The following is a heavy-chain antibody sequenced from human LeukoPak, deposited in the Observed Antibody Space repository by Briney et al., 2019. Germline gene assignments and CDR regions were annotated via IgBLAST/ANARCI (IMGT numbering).Heavy chain of an antibody. D-gene: IGHD3-9*01. CDR3: ARSVLRYFGWLSPLDY. CDR2: INPNSGGT. V-gene: IGHV1-2*02. J-gene: IGHJ4*02. CDR1: GYTFTGYY. Sequence: ASVKVSCKASGYTFTGYYMHWVRQAPGQGLEWMGWINPNSGGTNYAQKFQGRVTMTRDTSISTAYMELSRLRSDDTAVYYCARSVLRYFGWLSPLDYWGQGTLVTVSS.